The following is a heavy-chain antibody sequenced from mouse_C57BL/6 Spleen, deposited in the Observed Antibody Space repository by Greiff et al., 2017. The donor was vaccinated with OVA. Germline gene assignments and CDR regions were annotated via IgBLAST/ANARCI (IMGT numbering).Heavy chain of an antibody. V-gene: IGHV14-1*01. J-gene: IGHJ4*01. CDR3: TTRRSGSYYYAMDY. Sequence: VQLKQSGAELVRPGASVKLSCTASGFNIKDYYMHWVKQRPEQGLEWIGRIDPEDGDTEYAPKFQGKATMTADTSSNTAYLQLSSLTSEDTAVYYCTTRRSGSYYYAMDYWGQGTSVTVSS. CDR1: GFNIKDYY. D-gene: IGHD3-2*02. CDR2: IDPEDGDT.